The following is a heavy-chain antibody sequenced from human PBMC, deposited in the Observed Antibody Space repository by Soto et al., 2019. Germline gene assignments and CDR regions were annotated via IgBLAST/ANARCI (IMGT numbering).Heavy chain of an antibody. Sequence: SCAASGFNFDDYSMHCVRQSPWKGLEWVSLINWDGSNTYYADSVKGRFTISRDNSRNSVYLEMNSLRTEDTALYLCAKVSTRHSWNDGLDSWGKGTLVTVS. J-gene: IGHJ4*02. CDR1: GFNFDDYS. V-gene: IGHV3-43*01. CDR2: INWDGSNT. CDR3: AKVSTRHSWNDGLDS. D-gene: IGHD1-20*01.